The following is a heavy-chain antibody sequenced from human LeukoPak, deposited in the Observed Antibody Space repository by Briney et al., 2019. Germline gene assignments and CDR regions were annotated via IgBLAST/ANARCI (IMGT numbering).Heavy chain of an antibody. CDR2: IRYDGNTI. CDR3: AMDEYRATQSGY. J-gene: IGHJ4*02. D-gene: IGHD5-12*01. CDR1: GFTFSSYG. V-gene: IGHV3-30*02. Sequence: GGSLRLSCAASGFTFSSYGMNWVRQAPGKGLEWVAYIRYDGNTIYYADSVKGRVTISRDNSKNTLYLQMDSLRVEDTAVYFCAMDEYRATQSGYWGQGARVIVSS.